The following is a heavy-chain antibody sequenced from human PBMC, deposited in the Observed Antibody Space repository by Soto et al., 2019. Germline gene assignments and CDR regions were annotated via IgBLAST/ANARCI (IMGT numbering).Heavy chain of an antibody. CDR1: GYTFTSYA. Sequence: ASVKVSCKASGYTFTSYAMHWVRQAPGQRLEWMGWINAGNGNTKYSQKFQGRVTITRDTSASTAYMELSSLRSEDTAVYYCARDQDDYVWGSYRFPSGMDVWGQGTTVTVSS. J-gene: IGHJ6*02. V-gene: IGHV1-3*01. D-gene: IGHD3-16*02. CDR2: INAGNGNT. CDR3: ARDQDDYVWGSYRFPSGMDV.